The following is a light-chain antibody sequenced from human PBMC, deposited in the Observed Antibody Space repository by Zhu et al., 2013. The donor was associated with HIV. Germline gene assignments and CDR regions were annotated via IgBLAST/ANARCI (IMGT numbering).Light chain of an antibody. Sequence: EVVLTQSPGTLSLSPGERAILSCRASQSVASTYLAWYQQKPGQPPRLLIYGASNRATGIPDKFSGSGSGTDFTLSISRVEAEDFAVYYCQQYGRSPRTFGQGTEVEIK. J-gene: IGKJ2*01. CDR2: GAS. CDR1: QSVASTY. CDR3: QQYGRSPRT. V-gene: IGKV3-20*01.